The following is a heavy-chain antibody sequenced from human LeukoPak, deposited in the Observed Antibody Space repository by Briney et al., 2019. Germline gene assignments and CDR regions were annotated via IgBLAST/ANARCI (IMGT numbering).Heavy chain of an antibody. Sequence: GASVKVSCKASGYTFTIYGISWVRQAPGQGLEWMGWISAYNGNTNYAQKLQGRVTMTTDTSTSTAYMELRSLRSDDTAVYYCARDCSGGSCYSGNYYYYYGMDVWGQGTTVTVSS. J-gene: IGHJ6*02. CDR2: ISAYNGNT. CDR3: ARDCSGGSCYSGNYYYYYGMDV. V-gene: IGHV1-18*01. D-gene: IGHD2-15*01. CDR1: GYTFTIYG.